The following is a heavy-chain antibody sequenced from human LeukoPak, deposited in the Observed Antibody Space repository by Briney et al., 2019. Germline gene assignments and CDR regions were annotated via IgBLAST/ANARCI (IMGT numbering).Heavy chain of an antibody. Sequence: GGSLRLSRAASGFTFSTYSMNWVRQAPGKGLEWVSSISSSTSYIYYADSVKGRFTISRDNAKNSLYLQMNSLRAEDMAVYYCARDLGDPRDDPWGQGTLVTVSS. CDR2: ISSSTSYI. CDR3: ARDLGDPRDDP. CDR1: GFTFSTYS. J-gene: IGHJ5*02. V-gene: IGHV3-21*01.